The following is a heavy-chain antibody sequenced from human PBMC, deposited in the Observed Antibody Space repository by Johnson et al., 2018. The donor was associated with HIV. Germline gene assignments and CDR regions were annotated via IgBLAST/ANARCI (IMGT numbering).Heavy chain of an antibody. V-gene: IGHV3-30*04. Sequence: QVQLVESGGGVVQPGRSLRLSCAVSGFTFSSYPMHWVRQAPGKGLEWVAVISYDGSNKYYADSVKGRFTISRDNSKNTLYLQMNSLRAEDTAVYYCARVSSGGAFDIWGQGTMVTVSS. J-gene: IGHJ3*02. D-gene: IGHD3-22*01. CDR2: ISYDGSNK. CDR1: GFTFSSYP. CDR3: ARVSSGGAFDI.